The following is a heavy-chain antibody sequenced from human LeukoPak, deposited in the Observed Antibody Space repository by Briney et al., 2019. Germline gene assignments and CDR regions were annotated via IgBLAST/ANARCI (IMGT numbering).Heavy chain of an antibody. CDR3: ARAWHAEYFQH. J-gene: IGHJ1*01. CDR1: GGSISSSSYY. V-gene: IGHV4-39*07. CDR2: IYYSGST. Sequence: PSETLSLTCTVSGGSISSSSYYWGWIRQPPGKGLEWIGSIYYSGSTYYNPSLKSRVTISVDTSKNQFSLKLSSVTAADTAVYYCARAWHAEYFQHWGQGTLVTVSS.